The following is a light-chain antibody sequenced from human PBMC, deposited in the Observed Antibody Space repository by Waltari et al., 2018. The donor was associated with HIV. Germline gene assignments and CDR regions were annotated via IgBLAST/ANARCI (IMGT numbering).Light chain of an antibody. CDR2: DAS. CDR1: QSVNSY. CDR3: QQHSNWPLIT. J-gene: IGKJ3*01. Sequence: VLTQSPVTLSVSPGERVTLSCRASQSVNSYLSWYQQKPGQAPRLLIYDASKRATGIPARFSGSGFGTDFTLANSSLGPEDFAVYYCQQHSNWPLITFGPGTKVDVK. V-gene: IGKV3-11*01.